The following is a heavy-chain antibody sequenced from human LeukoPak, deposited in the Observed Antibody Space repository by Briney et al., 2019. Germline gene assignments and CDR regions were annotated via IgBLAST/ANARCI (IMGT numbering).Heavy chain of an antibody. D-gene: IGHD4-17*01. CDR1: GYTFTVYY. V-gene: IGHV1-2*02. CDR2: IKPNSGGT. Sequence: GASVTVSCKASGYTFTVYYMHWVRQAPGQGLEWMGWIKPNSGGTNYAQKFQGRVTITTDTSTSTAYMGLRRLRSDDTAVYYCARVLRAYGDYGPGGYYYMDVWGKGTTVTISS. J-gene: IGHJ6*03. CDR3: ARVLRAYGDYGPGGYYYMDV.